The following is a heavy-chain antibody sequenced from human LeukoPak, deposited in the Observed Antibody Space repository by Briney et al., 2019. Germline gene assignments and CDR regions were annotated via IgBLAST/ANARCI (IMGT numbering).Heavy chain of an antibody. J-gene: IGHJ4*02. CDR2: IVVGSGNT. CDR3: TKGRAWQCSGGSCSRAFDY. Sequence: SVKVSCKASGFTFTSSAVQWVRQARGQRLEWIGWIVVGSGNTNYAQKFQERVTITRDMSTSTAYMELSSLRSEDTAVYYCTKGRAWQCSGGSCSRAFDYWGQGTLVTVSS. CDR1: GFTFTSSA. D-gene: IGHD2-15*01. V-gene: IGHV1-58*01.